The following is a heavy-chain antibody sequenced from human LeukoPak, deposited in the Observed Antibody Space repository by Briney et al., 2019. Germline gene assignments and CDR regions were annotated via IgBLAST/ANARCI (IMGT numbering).Heavy chain of an antibody. CDR3: ARAGRGGGDYLFDY. D-gene: IGHD4-17*01. Sequence: PGGSLRLSCAASGFTVSSNYMSWVRQAPGKGLEGVSAIYSGGSTYYADSVRGRFTISRDNSKNTLYLQMNSLRAEDTAVYYCARAGRGGGDYLFDYWGQGTLVTVSS. CDR1: GFTVSSNY. J-gene: IGHJ4*02. CDR2: IYSGGST. V-gene: IGHV3-53*01.